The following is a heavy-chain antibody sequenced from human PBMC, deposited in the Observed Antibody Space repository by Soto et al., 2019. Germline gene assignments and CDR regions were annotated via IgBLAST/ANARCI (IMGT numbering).Heavy chain of an antibody. CDR3: ARAVLGYCTNGVCSTDWYFDL. CDR1: CGSISSGDYY. D-gene: IGHD2-8*01. CDR2: IYYSGST. V-gene: IGHV4-30-4*01. Sequence: PSETLSLTCTVSCGSISSGDYYWSWFRQPPGKGLEWIGYIYYSGSTYYNPSLKSRVTISVDTSKNQFSLKLSSVTAADTAVYYCARAVLGYCTNGVCSTDWYFDLWGRGTLVTVSS. J-gene: IGHJ2*01.